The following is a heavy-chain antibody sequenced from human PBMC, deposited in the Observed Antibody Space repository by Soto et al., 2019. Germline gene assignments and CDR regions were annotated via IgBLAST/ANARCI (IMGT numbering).Heavy chain of an antibody. CDR3: ASGGDYNYYYGMDV. CDR2: IYHSGST. Sequence: PSETLSLTCAVSGGSIISGGYSWIWIRQPPGKGLEWIGYIYHSGSTYYNPSLKSRVTISVDRSKNQFSLKLSSVTAADTAVYYCASGGDYNYYYGMDVWGQGTTVTVSS. J-gene: IGHJ6*02. CDR1: GGSIISGGYS. V-gene: IGHV4-30-2*01. D-gene: IGHD4-17*01.